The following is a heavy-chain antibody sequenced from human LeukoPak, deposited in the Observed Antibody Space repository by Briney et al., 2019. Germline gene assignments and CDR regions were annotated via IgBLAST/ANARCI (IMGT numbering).Heavy chain of an antibody. CDR1: GYSFTSYW. Sequence: GESLKISCKGSGYSFTSYWIGWVRQMPGKGLEWMGIIYPGDSDTRNSPSFQGQVTISVDKSITTAYLQWSSLKASDTATYYCARQGTSAYDYFDYWGQGTLVTVSS. J-gene: IGHJ4*02. CDR3: ARQGTSAYDYFDY. V-gene: IGHV5-51*01. CDR2: IYPGDSDT. D-gene: IGHD5-12*01.